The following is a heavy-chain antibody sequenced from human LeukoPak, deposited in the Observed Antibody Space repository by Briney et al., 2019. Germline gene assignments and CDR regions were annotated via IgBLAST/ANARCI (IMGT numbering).Heavy chain of an antibody. CDR1: GFTFSIHS. V-gene: IGHV3-21*01. J-gene: IGHJ4*02. CDR3: ARDFRTQLDGYSPPYHFDY. CDR2: ISSGSSHI. Sequence: AGSLRLSCAASGFTFSIHSMSWVRQSPRKGLEWVSSISSGSSHIYYADSVKGRFTISRDNAKNSLFLQINSLRAEDTAVYYCARDFRTQLDGYSPPYHFDYWGQGALVTVSS. D-gene: IGHD5-24*01.